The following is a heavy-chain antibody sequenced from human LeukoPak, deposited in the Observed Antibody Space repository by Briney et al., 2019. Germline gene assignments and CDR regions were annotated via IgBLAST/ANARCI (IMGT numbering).Heavy chain of an antibody. V-gene: IGHV4-34*01. J-gene: IGHJ5*02. CDR2: INYTGST. CDR1: GGSFSGFY. CDR3: ARVVGWFDP. Sequence: SDTLSLTCAVYGGSFSGFYWSWIRHVPGKGLEWIGEINYTGSTSYNPSLKSRVTISVDTSQNQFFLLLTSVTAADTAVYYCARVVGWFDPWGQGTLVTVSS.